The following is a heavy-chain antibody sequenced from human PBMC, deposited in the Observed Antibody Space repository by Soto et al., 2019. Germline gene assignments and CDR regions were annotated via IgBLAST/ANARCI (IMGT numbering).Heavy chain of an antibody. V-gene: IGHV5-51*01. CDR2: IYPGDSDT. CDR1: GYSFTSYW. D-gene: IGHD3-22*01. CDR3: ARQIYDSDSGPNFQYYFDS. J-gene: IGHJ4*02. Sequence: GESLKISCKGSGYSFTSYWIGWVRQMPGKGLEWMGIIYPGDSDTRYSPSFQGQVTISADKSTSTAYLQWNTLKASDTAMYYCARQIYDSDSGPNFQYYFDSWGQETLVTVSS.